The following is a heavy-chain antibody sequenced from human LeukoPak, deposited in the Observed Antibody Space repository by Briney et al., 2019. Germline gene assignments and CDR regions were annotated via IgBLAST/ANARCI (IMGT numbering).Heavy chain of an antibody. D-gene: IGHD2-21*02. Sequence: GGSLRLSCAASGFSISDYYMGWIRQGPGKGLEWLSYISRGSGDISYADSVKGRFTISRDNAKNSLYLQMNSLRAEDTAVYYCARDSRIVVVTANLDYWGQGTLVTVSS. CDR2: ISRGSGDI. CDR1: GFSISDYY. CDR3: ARDSRIVVVTANLDY. J-gene: IGHJ4*02. V-gene: IGHV3-11*06.